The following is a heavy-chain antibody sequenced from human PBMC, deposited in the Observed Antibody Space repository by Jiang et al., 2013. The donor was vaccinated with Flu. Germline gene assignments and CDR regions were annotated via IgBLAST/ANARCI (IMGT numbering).Heavy chain of an antibody. CDR1: GFSLSTSGVG. Sequence: GFSLSTSGVGVGWIRQPPGKALEWLALIYWSDGKRYSPSLNSRLTITKDTSKNQVVLTMTNMDPVDTATYYCAHSYDTSGYYRALLDYWGQGTLVTVSS. D-gene: IGHD3-22*01. V-gene: IGHV2-5*01. CDR2: IYWSDGK. J-gene: IGHJ4*02. CDR3: AHSYDTSGYYRALLDY.